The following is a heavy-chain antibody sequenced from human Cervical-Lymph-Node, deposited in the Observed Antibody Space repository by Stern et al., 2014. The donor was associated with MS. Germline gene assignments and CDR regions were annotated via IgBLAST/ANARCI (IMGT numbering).Heavy chain of an antibody. Sequence: QMQLVQSGAEVKKPGSSVKVSCKASGGTFSTFSINWVRQVPGQRLEWMGGIIPIFDNPNFAQKFQGRVTITADSSTSTVYMALNSLRFDDTAVYYCVLPSTVTTAAFDVWGRGTMVTVSS. V-gene: IGHV1-69*06. CDR2: IIPIFDNP. J-gene: IGHJ3*01. D-gene: IGHD4-11*01. CDR3: VLPSTVTTAAFDV. CDR1: GGTFSTFS.